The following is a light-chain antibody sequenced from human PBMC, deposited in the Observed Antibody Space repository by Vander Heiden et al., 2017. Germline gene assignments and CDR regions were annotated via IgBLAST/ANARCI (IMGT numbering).Light chain of an antibody. CDR2: AAS. CDR1: QSISSY. J-gene: IGKJ5*01. CDR3: QQCYSTPRT. V-gene: IGKV1-39*01. Sequence: DIQMTQSTSSLSASVGDRVTITCRASQSISSYLNWYQQKPGKAPKLLIYAASSLQSGVPSRFSGSGSGTDFTLTISSLQPEDFATYYCQQCYSTPRTFGQGTRLEIK.